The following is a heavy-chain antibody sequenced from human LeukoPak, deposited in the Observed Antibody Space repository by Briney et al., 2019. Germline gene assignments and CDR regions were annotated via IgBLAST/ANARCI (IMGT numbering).Heavy chain of an antibody. CDR3: ARVRVDRGYAYFDY. D-gene: IGHD5-18*01. Sequence: PGGSLRLSCAASGFTFSIYGMSWVRQAPGRGLEWVSAISGSGGSTYYADSVKGRFTISRDNSKNTLYLQMNSLRAGDTAVYYCARVRVDRGYAYFDYWGQGTLVTVSS. CDR1: GFTFSIYG. V-gene: IGHV3-23*01. J-gene: IGHJ4*02. CDR2: ISGSGGST.